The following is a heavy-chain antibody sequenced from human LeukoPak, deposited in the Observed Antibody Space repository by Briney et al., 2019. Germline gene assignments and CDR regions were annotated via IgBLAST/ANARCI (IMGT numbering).Heavy chain of an antibody. CDR2: ISSSSSYI. CDR3: ARDDLYCSGGSCYSGLDY. Sequence: GGSLRLSCAASGFTFSSYSMNWVRQAPGKGLEWVSSISSSSSYIYYADSVKGRFTISRDNAKNSLYLQMNSLRAEDTAVYYCARDDLYCSGGSCYSGLDYWGQGTLVTVSS. D-gene: IGHD2-15*01. J-gene: IGHJ4*02. CDR1: GFTFSSYS. V-gene: IGHV3-21*01.